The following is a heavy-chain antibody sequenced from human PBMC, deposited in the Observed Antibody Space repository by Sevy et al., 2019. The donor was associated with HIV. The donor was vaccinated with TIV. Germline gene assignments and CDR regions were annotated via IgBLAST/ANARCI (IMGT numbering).Heavy chain of an antibody. D-gene: IGHD3-22*01. J-gene: IGHJ4*02. Sequence: ASAKVSCKVSGYTLSQLSMHWVRQAPGKGLEWMGSFDPEDGETLYAQKLQGRVTMTEDTSIDTAYMELNSLRSEDTAVYYCATTKDYYESSGCPFDYWGQGTLVTVSS. CDR3: ATTKDYYESSGCPFDY. CDR2: FDPEDGET. CDR1: GYTLSQLS. V-gene: IGHV1-24*01.